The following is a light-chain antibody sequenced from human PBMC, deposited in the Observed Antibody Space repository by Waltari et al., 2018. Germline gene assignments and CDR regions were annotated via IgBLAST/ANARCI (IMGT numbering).Light chain of an antibody. CDR1: LLAKRY. Sequence: SYELTQPSSVPVSPGQTATSTCSGDLLAKRYSRWFQQKPGQAPVLVIYKDNERPSGIPERFSGSSSGTTVTLTISGAQVEDEADYYCYSAADNNLGVFGGGTKLTVL. CDR2: KDN. J-gene: IGLJ3*02. V-gene: IGLV3-27*01. CDR3: YSAADNNLGV.